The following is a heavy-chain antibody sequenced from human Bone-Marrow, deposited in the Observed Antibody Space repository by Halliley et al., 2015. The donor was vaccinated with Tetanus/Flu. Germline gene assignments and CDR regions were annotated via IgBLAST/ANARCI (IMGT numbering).Heavy chain of an antibody. CDR1: GFTFSTYA. V-gene: IGHV3-23*01. CDR3: AKEDPPKGFVYSSGFRAAAH. CDR2: ISGSGASM. Sequence: SLRLSCEVSGFTFSTYAMSWVRQGPGKGLEWVSGISGSGASMYYADSVKGRFAISRDNSKNTLYLQINSLRVEDTALYYCAKEDPPKGFVYSSGFRAAAHGGRGTLVTVSS. D-gene: IGHD2-8*02. J-gene: IGHJ4*02.